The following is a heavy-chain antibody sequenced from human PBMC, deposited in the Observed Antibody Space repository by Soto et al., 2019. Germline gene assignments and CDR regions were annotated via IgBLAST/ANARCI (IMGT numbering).Heavy chain of an antibody. CDR3: VRENYYYGMAV. V-gene: IGHV3-66*01. Sequence: EVQLVESGGGLVQPGGSLRLSCAASGFTVSTDWMYWVRQAPGKGLEWVSVIRGGGNTFYADSVEGRFTISRDNSKNTLYLQMNGLRVEDTAMFYCVRENYYYGMAVWGQGTTVTVSS. CDR2: IRGGGNT. CDR1: GFTVSTDW. J-gene: IGHJ6*02.